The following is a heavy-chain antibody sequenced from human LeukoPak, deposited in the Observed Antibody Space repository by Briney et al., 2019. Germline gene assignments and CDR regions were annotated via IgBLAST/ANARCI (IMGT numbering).Heavy chain of an antibody. V-gene: IGHV3-7*01. Sequence: GGSLRLTCAASGFTFSIYWMTWVRQAPGKGLEWVGNIEPDGSEKYYVDSVKGRFTISRDNGKNSVSLQMNSLRVDDTAIYYCARALGSSTSDYWGQGTLVTVS. D-gene: IGHD6-13*01. J-gene: IGHJ4*02. CDR3: ARALGSSTSDY. CDR1: GFTFSIYW. CDR2: IEPDGSEK.